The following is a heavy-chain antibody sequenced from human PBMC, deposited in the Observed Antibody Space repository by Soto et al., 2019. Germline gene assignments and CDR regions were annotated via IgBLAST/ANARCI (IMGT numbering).Heavy chain of an antibody. J-gene: IGHJ6*02. Sequence: SLRLSCAASGFTFDDYAMHWVRQAPGKGLEWVSGISWNSGSIGYADSVKGRFTISRDNAKNSLYLQMNSLRAEDTALYYCARLPLLWFGELRGYYYGMDVWGQGTTVTVSS. V-gene: IGHV3-9*01. D-gene: IGHD3-10*01. CDR2: ISWNSGSI. CDR1: GFTFDDYA. CDR3: ARLPLLWFGELRGYYYGMDV.